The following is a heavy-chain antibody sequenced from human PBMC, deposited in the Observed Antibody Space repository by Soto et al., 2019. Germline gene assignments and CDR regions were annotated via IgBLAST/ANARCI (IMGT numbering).Heavy chain of an antibody. Sequence: SETLSLTCTVSGGSISSYYWSWIRQPQGKELEPIGYIYYSGSTNYNPSLKSRVIISGDTSKNQFSLKLSSVTAADTAVYYCARLGYCSGGSCYWRSAFDIWGQGTMVT. CDR3: ARLGYCSGGSCYWRSAFDI. V-gene: IGHV4-59*08. CDR1: GGSISSYY. CDR2: IYYSGST. J-gene: IGHJ3*02. D-gene: IGHD2-15*01.